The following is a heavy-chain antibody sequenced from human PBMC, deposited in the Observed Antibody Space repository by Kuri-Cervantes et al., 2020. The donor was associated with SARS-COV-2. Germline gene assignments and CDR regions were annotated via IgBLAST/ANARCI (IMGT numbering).Heavy chain of an antibody. J-gene: IGHJ4*02. CDR1: GFTFSSYW. CDR3: AKVGLAQNDFWSGYYTG. V-gene: IGHV3-23*05. CDR2: VYSSDART. D-gene: IGHD3-3*01. Sequence: GGSLRLSCAASGFTFSSYWMSWVRQAPGRGLEWVAVVYSSDARTYYADSAKGRFSISRDNSKNTVYLQMNSLRVEDTAVYYCAKVGLAQNDFWSGYYTGWGQGTLVTVSS.